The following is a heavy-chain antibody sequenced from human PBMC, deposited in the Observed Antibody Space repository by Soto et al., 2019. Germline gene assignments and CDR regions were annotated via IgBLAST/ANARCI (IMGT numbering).Heavy chain of an antibody. V-gene: IGHV3-48*01. Sequence: EVQLVESGGGLVQPGGSLRLSCAASGFTFSSYSMNWVRQAPGKGLEWVSYISSSSSTIYYADSVKGRFTISSDNAKNSLYLQMNSLRAEDTAVYYCARADSGYAHGYYYYGMDVWGQGTTVIVSS. D-gene: IGHD5-12*01. CDR2: ISSSSSTI. CDR1: GFTFSSYS. CDR3: ARADSGYAHGYYYYGMDV. J-gene: IGHJ6*02.